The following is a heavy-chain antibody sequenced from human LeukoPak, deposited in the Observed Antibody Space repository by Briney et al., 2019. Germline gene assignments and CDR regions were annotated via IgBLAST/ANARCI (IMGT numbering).Heavy chain of an antibody. J-gene: IGHJ4*02. D-gene: IGHD3-10*01. V-gene: IGHV3-48*02. CDR2: ISSSSSAI. CDR1: GSTFSGYS. CDR3: ARTGTLDY. Sequence: GGSLRPSCAASGSTFSGYSWTWVRQPQGKGLERVSYISSSSSAIYYADSVKGRFTISRDNANNSVYLQMNSLRDEDTAVYYCARTGTLDYWGQGTLVTVSS.